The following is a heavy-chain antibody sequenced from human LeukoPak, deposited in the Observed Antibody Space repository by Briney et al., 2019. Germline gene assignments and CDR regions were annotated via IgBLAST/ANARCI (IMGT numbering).Heavy chain of an antibody. CDR1: GGSISSGGYY. J-gene: IGHJ4*02. D-gene: IGHD2-15*01. Sequence: SSETLSLTCTVSGGSISSGGYYWSWIRQHPGKGLEWIGYIYYSGSTNYNPSLKSRVTISVDTSKNQFSLKLSSVTAADTAVYYCARSEYCSGGSCPHFDYWGQGTLVTVSS. V-gene: IGHV4-61*08. CDR2: IYYSGST. CDR3: ARSEYCSGGSCPHFDY.